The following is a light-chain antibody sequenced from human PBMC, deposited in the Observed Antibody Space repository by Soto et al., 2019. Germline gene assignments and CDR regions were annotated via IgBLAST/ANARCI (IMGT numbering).Light chain of an antibody. CDR1: SGHSRYA. CDR3: QTWGTGIWV. Sequence: QPVLTQSPSASASLGASVKLTCTLSSGHSRYAIAWHQQQPEKGPRYLMKLNSDGSHSKWDGIPDRFSGSSSGAERYLTISSLQSEDEADYYCQTWGTGIWVFGGGTKVTVL. CDR2: LNSDGSH. V-gene: IGLV4-69*01. J-gene: IGLJ3*02.